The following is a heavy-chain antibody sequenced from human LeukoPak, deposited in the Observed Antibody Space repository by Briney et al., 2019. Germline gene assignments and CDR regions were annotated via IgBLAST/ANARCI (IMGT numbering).Heavy chain of an antibody. J-gene: IGHJ4*02. Sequence: ASVKVSCKASGYTFTSYAMNWVRQAPGQGLEWMGWISTNTGNPTYAQGFTGRFVSSLDTSVSTAYLQISSLKAEDTAVYYCAREVAPGGFDYWGQGTLVTVSS. D-gene: IGHD4-23*01. V-gene: IGHV7-4-1*02. CDR2: ISTNTGNP. CDR3: AREVAPGGFDY. CDR1: GYTFTSYA.